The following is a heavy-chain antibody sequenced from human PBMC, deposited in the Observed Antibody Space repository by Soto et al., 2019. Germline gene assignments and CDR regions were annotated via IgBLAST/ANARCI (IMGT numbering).Heavy chain of an antibody. Sequence: QVQLVQSGAEVKKPGSSVKVSCKTSGGTFSNDIITWVRQAPGQGLEWMGRIIPLLETTNYAQKFQGRVTITADKSTDTAYMELNSLRSEDTAVYYCVRDSPIGSTFSGYDGIDYWGQGTLVTVSS. CDR1: GGTFSNDI. D-gene: IGHD5-12*01. J-gene: IGHJ4*02. CDR3: VRDSPIGSTFSGYDGIDY. V-gene: IGHV1-69*08. CDR2: IIPLLETT.